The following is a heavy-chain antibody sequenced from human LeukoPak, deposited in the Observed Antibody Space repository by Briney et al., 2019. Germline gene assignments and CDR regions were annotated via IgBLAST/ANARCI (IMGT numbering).Heavy chain of an antibody. Sequence: GGSLRLSCAASGFTFSSYAMNWVRQAPGKGLECVSTISGGGSTYYADSVKGRFTISRDNSKNTLYLQMNNLRAEDTAVYYCAKGANSAYDRYFDHWGQGTLVTVSS. CDR2: ISGGGST. CDR3: AKGANSAYDRYFDH. J-gene: IGHJ4*02. V-gene: IGHV3-23*01. CDR1: GFTFSSYA. D-gene: IGHD5-12*01.